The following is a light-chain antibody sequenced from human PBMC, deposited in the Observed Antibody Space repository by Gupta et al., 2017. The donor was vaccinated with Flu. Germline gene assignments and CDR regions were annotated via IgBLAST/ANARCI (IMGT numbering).Light chain of an antibody. J-gene: IGKJ1*01. Sequence: EIVLTQSPGTLSLSPGERATLSCRAGQSDSSSYLAWYQQKPGQAPRLLIYDASYRANGIPDRFSGSGSGTDFTLTISRLEPEDFAMYYCQHYDTLPRTFGQGTKVEIK. CDR1: QSDSSSY. CDR2: DAS. V-gene: IGKV3-20*01. CDR3: QHYDTLPRT.